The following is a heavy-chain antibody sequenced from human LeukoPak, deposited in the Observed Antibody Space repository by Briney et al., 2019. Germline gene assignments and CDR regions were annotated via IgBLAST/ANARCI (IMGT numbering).Heavy chain of an antibody. Sequence: GGSLRLSCAASGFTFDDYAMHWVRQAPGKGLEWVSLFSGDGGSTYYADSVKGRFTISRDNSKNSLYLQMNRLRTEDTALYYCAKDILGQLVPSYFDYWGQGTLVTVSS. D-gene: IGHD6-6*01. CDR2: FSGDGGST. CDR3: AKDILGQLVPSYFDY. CDR1: GFTFDDYA. J-gene: IGHJ4*02. V-gene: IGHV3-43*02.